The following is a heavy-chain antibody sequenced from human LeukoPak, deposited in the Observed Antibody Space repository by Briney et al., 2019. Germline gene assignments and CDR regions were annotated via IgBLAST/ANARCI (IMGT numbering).Heavy chain of an antibody. D-gene: IGHD5-18*01. CDR2: IYYSGST. CDR3: ARGGYSYGYIVGYYYYGMDV. Sequence: PSETLSLTCTVSGGSISSYYWSWIRQPPGKGLEWIGYIYYSGSTNYNPSLKSRVTISVDTSKNQFSLKLSSVTAADTAVYYCARGGYSYGYIVGYYYYGMDVWGQGTTVTVSS. CDR1: GGSISSYY. J-gene: IGHJ6*02. V-gene: IGHV4-59*01.